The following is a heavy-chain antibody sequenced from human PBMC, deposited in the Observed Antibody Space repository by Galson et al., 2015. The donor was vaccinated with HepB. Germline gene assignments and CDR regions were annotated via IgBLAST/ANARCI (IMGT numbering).Heavy chain of an antibody. J-gene: IGHJ3*02. CDR1: GDSVSSTRAT. D-gene: IGHD1-1*01. Sequence: CAISGDSVSSTRATWNWIRQSPSRGLEWLGRTYYRSKWYSDYAVSVKSRITVNPDTSKNQFSLQLNSVTPEDTAVYYCARRLDNGHDAFDIWGQGTMVTVSS. V-gene: IGHV6-1*01. CDR3: ARRLDNGHDAFDI. CDR2: TYYRSKWYS.